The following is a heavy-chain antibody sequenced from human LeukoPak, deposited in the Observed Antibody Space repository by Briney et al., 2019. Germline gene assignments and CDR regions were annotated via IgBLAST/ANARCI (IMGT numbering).Heavy chain of an antibody. V-gene: IGHV1-8*01. D-gene: IGHD3-22*01. Sequence: ASVKVSCKASGYTFTSYDINWVRQATGQGLEWMGWMNPNSGNTGYAQKFQGRVTMTRNTSISTAYMELSSLRSEDTAVYYCARDYYDSNGRRYDAFDMWGQGTMVTVSS. J-gene: IGHJ3*02. CDR3: ARDYYDSNGRRYDAFDM. CDR1: GYTFTSYD. CDR2: MNPNSGNT.